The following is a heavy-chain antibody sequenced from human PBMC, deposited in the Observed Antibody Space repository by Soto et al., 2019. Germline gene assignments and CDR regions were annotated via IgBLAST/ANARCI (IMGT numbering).Heavy chain of an antibody. D-gene: IGHD3-22*01. J-gene: IGHJ6*02. V-gene: IGHV5-51*01. CDR2: IYPGDSDT. CDR1: GYSFPNYW. Sequence: PGESLKISCTASGYSFPNYWIGWVRQVPGQGLEWMGIIYPGDSDTKYSPSFQGQVTITADTSISTAFLQWTSLKAADTAMYYCARRWKQAGSDQYHYYIMDDWGQWT. CDR3: ARRWKQAGSDQYHYYIMDD.